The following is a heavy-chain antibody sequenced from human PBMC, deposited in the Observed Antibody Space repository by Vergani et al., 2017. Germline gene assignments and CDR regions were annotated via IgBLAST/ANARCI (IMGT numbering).Heavy chain of an antibody. CDR2: INPSGGST. J-gene: IGHJ5*02. Sequence: QVQLVQSGAEVKKPGASVKVSCKASGYTFTSYYMLWVRQAPGQGLEWMGIINPSGGSTSYAQKFQGRVTMTRDTSTSTVYMELSSLRSEDTAVYYCAREGTTGTTDNWFDPWGQGTLVTVSS. CDR3: AREGTTGTTDNWFDP. D-gene: IGHD1-1*01. V-gene: IGHV1-46*01. CDR1: GYTFTSYY.